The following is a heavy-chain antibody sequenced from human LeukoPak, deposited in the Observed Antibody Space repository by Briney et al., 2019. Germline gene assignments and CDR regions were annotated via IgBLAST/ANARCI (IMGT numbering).Heavy chain of an antibody. V-gene: IGHV4-59*01. J-gene: IGHJ4*02. Sequence: PSETLSLTCTVSGGSISSYYWNWIRQPPGKGLEWIAYIYYNGNTNYNPSLKSRVTISVDTSKNQFSLKLSSVTAADTAVYYCARSQNSAYYYFAYWGQGTLVTVSS. D-gene: IGHD1-26*01. CDR1: GGSISSYY. CDR3: ARSQNSAYYYFAY. CDR2: IYYNGNT.